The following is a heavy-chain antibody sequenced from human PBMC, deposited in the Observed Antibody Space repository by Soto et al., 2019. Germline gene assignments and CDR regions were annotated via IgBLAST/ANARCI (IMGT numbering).Heavy chain of an antibody. CDR2: IKSKTDGGTT. CDR1: GFTFSNAW. D-gene: IGHD2-15*01. J-gene: IGHJ4*02. Sequence: GGSLRLSCAASGFTFSNAWMNWVRQAPGKGLEWVGRIKSKTDGGTTDYAAPVKGRFTISRDDSKNTLYLQMNSLKTEDTAVYYCTTESGYCSGGSCYSDVFGMHWGQGTLVTVSS. V-gene: IGHV3-15*07. CDR3: TTESGYCSGGSCYSDVFGMH.